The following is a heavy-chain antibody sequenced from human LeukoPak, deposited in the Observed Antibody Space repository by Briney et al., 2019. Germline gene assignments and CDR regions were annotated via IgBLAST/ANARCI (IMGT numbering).Heavy chain of an antibody. CDR1: GFTFSKYS. CDR3: AKGQPTRYSSSWYFDY. V-gene: IGHV3-21*04. Sequence: GGSLRLSCAASGFTFSKYSMNWVRQAPGKGLEWVSFISSSSSYIYYADSVKGRFTISRDNAKSSLYLQMNSLRAEDTALYYCAKGQPTRYSSSWYFDYWGQGTLVTVSS. D-gene: IGHD6-13*01. J-gene: IGHJ4*02. CDR2: ISSSSSYI.